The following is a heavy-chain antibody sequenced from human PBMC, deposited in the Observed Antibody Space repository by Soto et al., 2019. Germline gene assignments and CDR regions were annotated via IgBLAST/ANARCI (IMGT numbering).Heavy chain of an antibody. V-gene: IGHV1-58*01. CDR1: GFTFTSSA. D-gene: IGHD3-22*01. CDR2: IVVGSGNT. Sequence: QMQLVQSGPEVKKPGTSVKVSCKASGFTFTSSAVQWVRQARGQRLEWIGWIVVGSGNTNYAQKFQERVTITRDMSKSTAYMELSSLRSEDTAVYYCAADSLRYDSSGYYYVFDYWGQGTLVTVSS. J-gene: IGHJ4*02. CDR3: AADSLRYDSSGYYYVFDY.